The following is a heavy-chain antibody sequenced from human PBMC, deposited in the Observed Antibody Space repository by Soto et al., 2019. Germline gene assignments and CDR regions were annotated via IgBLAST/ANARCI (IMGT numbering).Heavy chain of an antibody. D-gene: IGHD3-10*01. CDR1: GFTFSSYA. Sequence: QVQLVESGGGVVQPGRSLRLSCAASGFTFSSYAMHWVRQAPGKGLEWVAVISYDGSNKYYADSVKGRFTISRDNSKNTLYLRMNSLRAEDTAVYYCARERGLFPDYWGQGTLVTVSS. CDR3: ARERGLFPDY. J-gene: IGHJ4*02. V-gene: IGHV3-30-3*01. CDR2: ISYDGSNK.